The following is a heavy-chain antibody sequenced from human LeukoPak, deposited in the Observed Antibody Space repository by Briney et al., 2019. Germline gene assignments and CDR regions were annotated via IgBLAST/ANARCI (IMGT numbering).Heavy chain of an antibody. CDR1: GGSISSGSYY. D-gene: IGHD3-16*02. V-gene: IGHV4-61*02. CDR2: IYTSGST. Sequence: SETLSLTCTVSGGSISSGSYYWSWIRQPAGKGLEWIGRIYTSGSTNYNPSLKSRVTISVDTSKNQFSLKLSSVTAADTAVYYCARGVGVISDFDYWGQGTLVTVSS. CDR3: ARGVGVISDFDY. J-gene: IGHJ4*02.